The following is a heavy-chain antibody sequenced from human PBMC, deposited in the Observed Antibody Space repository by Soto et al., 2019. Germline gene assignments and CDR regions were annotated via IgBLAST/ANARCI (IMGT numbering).Heavy chain of an antibody. CDR2: ISPYNDYT. D-gene: IGHD3-16*01. CDR3: ARGGYYDNSWGKLSHYGLDV. J-gene: IGHJ6*02. CDR1: GYPFIRYG. V-gene: IGHV1-18*01. Sequence: QVQLAQSANEVKKPGASVRVSCKAAGYPFIRYGIAWVRQAPGQGLEWMGWISPYNDYTVYAQKFQGRVSMTADTSTRTVYMNLRGLKSDDTAVYYCARGGYYDNSWGKLSHYGLDVWGQGTSVSVSS.